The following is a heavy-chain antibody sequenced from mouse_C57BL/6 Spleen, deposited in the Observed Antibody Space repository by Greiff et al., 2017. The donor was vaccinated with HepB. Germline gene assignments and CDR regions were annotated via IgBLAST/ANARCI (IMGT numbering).Heavy chain of an antibody. J-gene: IGHJ3*01. V-gene: IGHV2-2*01. D-gene: IGHD2-3*01. CDR3: ARDDGYYVDAWFAY. Sequence: VQLQQSGPGLVQPSQSLSITCTVSGFSLTSYGVHWVRQSPGKGLEWLGVIWSGGSTDYNAAFISRLSISKDNSKSQVFFKMNSLHADDTAIYYCARDDGYYVDAWFAYWGQGTLVTVSA. CDR1: GFSLTSYG. CDR2: IWSGGST.